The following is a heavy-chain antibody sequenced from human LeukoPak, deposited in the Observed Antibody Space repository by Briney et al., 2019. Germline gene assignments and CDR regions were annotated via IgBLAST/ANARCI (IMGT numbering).Heavy chain of an antibody. CDR1: GFTFSSYS. V-gene: IGHV3-21*01. CDR3: AREEVPWVTMVRGDLTFDAFDI. D-gene: IGHD3-10*01. CDR2: ISSSSSYI. Sequence: GGSLRLSCAASGFTFSSYSMNWVRQAPGKGLEWVSSISSSSSYIYYADSVKGRFTISRDNAKNSLYLQMNSLRAEDTAVYYCAREEVPWVTMVRGDLTFDAFDIWGQGTMVTVSS. J-gene: IGHJ3*02.